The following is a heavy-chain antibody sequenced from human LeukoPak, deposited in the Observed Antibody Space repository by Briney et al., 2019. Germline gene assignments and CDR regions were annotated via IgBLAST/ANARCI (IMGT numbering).Heavy chain of an antibody. D-gene: IGHD6-19*01. V-gene: IGHV4-59*08. CDR3: TRHEYNRGWNAFDY. J-gene: IGHJ4*02. CDR1: GASIRSYY. CDR2: IYYSGST. Sequence: SETLSLTCAVHGASIRSYYWNWIRQPPGKGLERIGYIYYSGSTSYNPSLKSRVTISVDTSKSQFSLKLSSVTAADTAMYYCTRHEYNRGWNAFDYWGQGTLVTVSS.